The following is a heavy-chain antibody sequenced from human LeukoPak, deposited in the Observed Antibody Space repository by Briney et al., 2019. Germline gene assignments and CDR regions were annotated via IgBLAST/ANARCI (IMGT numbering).Heavy chain of an antibody. CDR1: GFTVSSNY. J-gene: IGHJ4*02. CDR2: IYSGGST. V-gene: IGHV3-66*01. D-gene: IGHD5-12*01. Sequence: GGSLRLSCAAPGFTVSSNYMSWVRQAPGKGLEWVSVIYSGGSTYYADSVKGRFTISRDNSKNTLYLQMNNLRAEDTAVYYCARGIVATISLDYWGQGTLVTVSS. CDR3: ARGIVATISLDY.